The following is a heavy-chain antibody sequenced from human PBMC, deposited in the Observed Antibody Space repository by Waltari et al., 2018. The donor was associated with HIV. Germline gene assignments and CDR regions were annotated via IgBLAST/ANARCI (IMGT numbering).Heavy chain of an antibody. CDR2: TYTSGSL. D-gene: IGHD3-22*01. J-gene: IGHJ4*02. Sequence: QVQLQESGPGLVKPSDTLSLTCTVSGASISSYYWSWIRQPAGKGLEWIGRTYTSGSLNYNPSFRGRVTRSVDTSKNQFSLKMNAVTAADAAVYYCARGGYYYPDWGQGTLVTVSS. CDR3: ARGGYYYPD. CDR1: GASISSYY. V-gene: IGHV4-4*07.